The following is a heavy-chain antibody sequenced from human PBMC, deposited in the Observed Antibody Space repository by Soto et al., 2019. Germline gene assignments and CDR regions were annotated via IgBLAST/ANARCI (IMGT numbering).Heavy chain of an antibody. D-gene: IGHD4-17*01. J-gene: IGHJ4*01. Sequence: SETLSLTCAVYGGSFSGYYWSWIRQPPGKGLEGIGEINHSGSTNYNPSLKSRVTISVDTSKNQSSLKLSSVTAADTAVYYCARGPYGTARYWGQGTLVTVSS. CDR3: ARGPYGTARY. CDR2: INHSGST. CDR1: GGSFSGYY. V-gene: IGHV4-34*01.